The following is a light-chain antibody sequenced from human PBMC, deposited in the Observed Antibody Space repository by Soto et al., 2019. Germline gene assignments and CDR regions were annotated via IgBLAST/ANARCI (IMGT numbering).Light chain of an antibody. J-gene: IGKJ3*01. CDR2: AAS. Sequence: DNEVTPRPSSLSESVGYRVAMTCLSIQTISNYLNWYQQKPGKAPKLLIYAASTLQSGVPSRFSGIGSGTDFTLTIRCLQSEDFATYYCQQYYSYPPSFGPGTKVDIK. V-gene: IGKV1-39*01. CDR3: QQYYSYPPS. CDR1: QTISNY.